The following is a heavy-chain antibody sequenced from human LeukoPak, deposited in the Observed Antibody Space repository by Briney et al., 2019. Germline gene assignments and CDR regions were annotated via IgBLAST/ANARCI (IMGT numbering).Heavy chain of an antibody. CDR1: GYTFTGYY. Sequence: ASVKVSCKASGYTFTGYYMHWVRQAPGQGLEWMGWINPNSGGTDYAQKFHGRVTMTRDTSISTAYMDLSSLRSDDTAIYYCARDSTSSWYGGVGYWGQGTLVIVSS. CDR3: ARDSTSSWYGGVGY. D-gene: IGHD6-13*01. CDR2: INPNSGGT. J-gene: IGHJ4*02. V-gene: IGHV1-2*02.